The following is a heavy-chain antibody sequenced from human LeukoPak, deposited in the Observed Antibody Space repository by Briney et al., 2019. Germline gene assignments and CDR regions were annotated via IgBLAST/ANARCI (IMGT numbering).Heavy chain of an antibody. J-gene: IGHJ4*02. CDR3: ASPGIRFLEWLYFDY. D-gene: IGHD3-3*01. CDR2: IIPILGIA. Sequence: EASVKVSCKASGGTFSSYAISWVRQAPGQGLEWMGRIIPILGIANYAQKFQGRVTITADKSTSTAYMELSSLRSEDTAVYYCASPGIRFLEWLYFDYWGQGTLVTVSP. V-gene: IGHV1-69*04. CDR1: GGTFSSYA.